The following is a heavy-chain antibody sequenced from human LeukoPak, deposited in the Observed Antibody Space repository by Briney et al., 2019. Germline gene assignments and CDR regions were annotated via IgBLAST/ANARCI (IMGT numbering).Heavy chain of an antibody. V-gene: IGHV1-69*06. CDR1: GGTFSSYA. J-gene: IGHJ6*03. D-gene: IGHD2-15*01. CDR3: ARVVCGGSCYFPYYYMDV. CDR2: IIPIFGTA. Sequence: SVKVSCKASGGTFSSYAISWVRQAPGQGLEWMGGIIPIFGTANYAQKFQGRVTITADKSTSTAYMELSSLRSEDTAVYYCARVVCGGSCYFPYYYMDVWGKGTTVTVSS.